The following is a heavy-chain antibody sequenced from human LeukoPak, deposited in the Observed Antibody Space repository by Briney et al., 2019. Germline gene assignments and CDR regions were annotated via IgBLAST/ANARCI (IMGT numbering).Heavy chain of an antibody. CDR2: IYYSGST. V-gene: IGHV4-30-4*08. J-gene: IGHJ3*02. Sequence: PSETLSLTCTVSGGSISSGDYYWSWIRQPPGKGLEWIGYIYYSGSTYYNPSLKSRVTISVDTSKNQFSLKLSSVTAADTAVYYCARDFVGATYDAFDIWGQGTMVTVSS. D-gene: IGHD1-26*01. CDR3: ARDFVGATYDAFDI. CDR1: GGSISSGDYY.